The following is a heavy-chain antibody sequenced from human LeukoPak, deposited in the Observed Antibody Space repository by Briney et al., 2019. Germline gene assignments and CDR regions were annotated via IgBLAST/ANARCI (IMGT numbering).Heavy chain of an antibody. CDR2: ISSSGGNT. CDR3: AKTYYYDTSGYYSFPN. CDR1: GFTFSTYA. J-gene: IGHJ4*02. Sequence: GGSLRLSCAASGFTFSTYAMTWVRQAPGKGLEWVSSISSSGGNTYYADSMKGRSTISRDNSKNTLYLQLNSLRVEDTAVYYCAKTYYYDTSGYYSFPNWGQGTQVTVSS. D-gene: IGHD3-22*01. V-gene: IGHV3-23*01.